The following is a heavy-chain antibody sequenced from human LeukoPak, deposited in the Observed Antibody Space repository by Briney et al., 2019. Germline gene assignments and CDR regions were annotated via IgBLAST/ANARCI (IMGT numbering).Heavy chain of an antibody. J-gene: IGHJ6*02. D-gene: IGHD3-16*01. V-gene: IGHV3-7*03. CDR2: INHNGNVN. CDR1: GCTFSSYW. Sequence: GGSLRLSCAASGCTFSSYWMNWARQAPGKGLEWVASINHNGNVNYYVDSVKGRFTISRDNAKNSLYLQMSNLRAEDTAVYYCARGGGLDVWGQGATVTVSS. CDR3: ARGGGLDV.